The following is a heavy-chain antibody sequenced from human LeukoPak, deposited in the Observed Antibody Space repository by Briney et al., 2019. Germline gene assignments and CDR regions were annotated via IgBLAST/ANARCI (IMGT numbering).Heavy chain of an antibody. CDR3: ARQVIGSHYHDY. J-gene: IGHJ4*02. V-gene: IGHV4-38-2*01. CDR2: MYHSGTS. Sequence: SETLSLTCAVSGYSISSDYYWGWIRQPPGKGLEWIGSMYHSGTSYYNPSLKSRVTVSLDTSKNQVTLRLSSVTAADTAVYYCARQVIGSHYHDYWGQGTLVTVSS. CDR1: GYSISSDYY. D-gene: IGHD1-26*01.